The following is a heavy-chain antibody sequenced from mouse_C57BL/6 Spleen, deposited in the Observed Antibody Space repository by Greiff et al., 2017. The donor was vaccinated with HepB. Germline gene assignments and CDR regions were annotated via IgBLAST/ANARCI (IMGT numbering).Heavy chain of an antibody. CDR2: IHPNSGST. V-gene: IGHV1-64*01. CDR3: ARSYDGPWYFDV. J-gene: IGHJ1*03. D-gene: IGHD2-3*01. Sequence: QVQLQQPGAELVKPGASVKLSCKASGYTFTSYWMHWVKQRPGQGLEWIGMIHPNSGSTNYNEKFKSKATLTVDKSSSTAYMQLSSLTSEDSAVYYCARSYDGPWYFDVWGTGTTVTVSS. CDR1: GYTFTSYW.